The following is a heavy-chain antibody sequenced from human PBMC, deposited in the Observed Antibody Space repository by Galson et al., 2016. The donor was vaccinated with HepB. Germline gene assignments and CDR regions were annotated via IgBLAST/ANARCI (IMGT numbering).Heavy chain of an antibody. CDR2: IYHSGSA. CDR3: VSRGYCVIASCPNTRFDP. J-gene: IGHJ5*02. CDR1: GGSMSRMSYY. V-gene: IGHV4-39*02. Sequence: SETLSLTCTVSGGSMSRMSYYWGWIRQPPGKGLEWIGTIYHSGSAFYNPSLNSRVTISVDSSKNHFSLNLPSVTAADTAVYYGVSRGYCVIASCPNTRFDPGGRGTRFTASS. D-gene: IGHD2-2*01.